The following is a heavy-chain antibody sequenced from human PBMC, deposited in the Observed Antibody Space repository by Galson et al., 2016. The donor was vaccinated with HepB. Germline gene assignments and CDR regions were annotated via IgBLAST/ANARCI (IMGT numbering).Heavy chain of an antibody. V-gene: IGHV4-39*01. CDR2: TYHSGRT. J-gene: IGHJ5*02. D-gene: IGHD6-13*01. CDR3: ARRQAVYTGSWSPCPPANWFDP. CDR1: GGSISSGNYY. Sequence: ETLSLTCTVSGGSISSGNYYWGWTRQPPGKGLEWNGSTYHSGRTYYSPTLKSRVTISVDTSKNPFSLNLTSVTAAYTAIYYRARRQAVYTGSWSPCPPANWFDPWGQGTLVTVSS.